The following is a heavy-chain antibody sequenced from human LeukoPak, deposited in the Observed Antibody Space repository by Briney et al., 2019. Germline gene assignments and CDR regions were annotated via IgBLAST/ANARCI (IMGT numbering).Heavy chain of an antibody. Sequence: SETLSLTCTVSGGSISSYYWSWIRQPAGKGLEWIGRIYTSGSTNYNPPLKSRVTMSVDTSKNQFSLKLSSVTAADTAVYYCARVGFAIVVVPAAESYYYYYYYMDVWGKGTTVTVSS. J-gene: IGHJ6*03. CDR1: GGSISSYY. V-gene: IGHV4-4*07. CDR2: IYTSGST. CDR3: ARVGFAIVVVPAAESYYYYYYYMDV. D-gene: IGHD2-2*01.